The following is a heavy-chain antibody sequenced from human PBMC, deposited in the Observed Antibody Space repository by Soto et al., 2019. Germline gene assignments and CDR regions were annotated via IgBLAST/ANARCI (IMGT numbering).Heavy chain of an antibody. Sequence: GASVKVSCKASGYTFTSYGISWVRQAPGQGLEWMGWISAYNGNTNYAQKLQGRVTMTTDTSTSTAYMELRSLRSDDTAVYYFARDYYDFWSGYPWVYNWFDPWGQGTLVTVSS. CDR1: GYTFTSYG. D-gene: IGHD3-3*01. J-gene: IGHJ5*02. V-gene: IGHV1-18*01. CDR3: ARDYYDFWSGYPWVYNWFDP. CDR2: ISAYNGNT.